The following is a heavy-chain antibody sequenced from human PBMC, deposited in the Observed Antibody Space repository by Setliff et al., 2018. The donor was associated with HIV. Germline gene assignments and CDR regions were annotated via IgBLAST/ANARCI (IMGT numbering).Heavy chain of an antibody. CDR1: GYTFTTYG. CDR3: ARARLQGIVTAVGPRDNCLDP. D-gene: IGHD1-26*01. CDR2: ISAYNSNT. J-gene: IGHJ5*02. Sequence: ASVKVSCKASGYTFTTYGLSWVRQAPGQGLEWMGWISAYNSNTDYAPRLLGRVTMTTDTSTSTAYLELRSLTSDDTAVYYCARARLQGIVTAVGPRDNCLDPWGQGTRVTVSS. V-gene: IGHV1-18*01.